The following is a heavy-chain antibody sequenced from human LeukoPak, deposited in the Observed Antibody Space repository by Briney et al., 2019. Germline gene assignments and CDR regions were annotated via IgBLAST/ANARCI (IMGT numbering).Heavy chain of an antibody. CDR1: GGSFSGYY. D-gene: IGHD6-19*01. V-gene: IGHV4-34*01. Sequence: SETLSLTCAVYGGSFSGYYWSWIRQPPGKGLEWIGEINHSGSTNYNPSLKSRVTISVDTSKNQFSLKLSSVTAADTAVYHCARGRGYSSLDYFDYWGQGTLVTVSS. J-gene: IGHJ4*02. CDR2: INHSGST. CDR3: ARGRGYSSLDYFDY.